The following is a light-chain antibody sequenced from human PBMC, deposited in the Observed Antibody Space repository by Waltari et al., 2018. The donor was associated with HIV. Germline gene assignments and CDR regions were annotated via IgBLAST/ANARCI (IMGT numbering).Light chain of an antibody. V-gene: IGKV1-39*01. Sequence: DIQMTQSPSSLSASIGDRVTITCRTSQNIKNYLNWYQQKPGKAPKMLIYTATTLQSGVSSRFNGSGSGTDFTLTITGLQPEDFATYFCQQSHSIPYTFGQGTRLEIQ. CDR1: QNIKNY. CDR2: TAT. J-gene: IGKJ2*01. CDR3: QQSHSIPYT.